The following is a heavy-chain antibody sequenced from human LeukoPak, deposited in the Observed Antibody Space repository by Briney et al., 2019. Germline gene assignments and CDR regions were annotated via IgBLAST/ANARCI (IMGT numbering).Heavy chain of an antibody. D-gene: IGHD3-22*01. V-gene: IGHV4-4*07. CDR2: IYNSGNT. J-gene: IGHJ4*02. Sequence: PSETLSLTCTVSGDSISRNYWSWIRQPAGKGLEWIGRIYNSGNTNYSPSLESRVTMSADTSKNQFSLKLSSVTAADTAVYYCARGSFDSRGYYLFDYWGQGTLVTVSS. CDR1: GDSISRNY. CDR3: ARGSFDSRGYYLFDY.